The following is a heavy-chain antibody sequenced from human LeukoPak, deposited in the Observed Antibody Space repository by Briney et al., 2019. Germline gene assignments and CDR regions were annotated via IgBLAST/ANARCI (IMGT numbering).Heavy chain of an antibody. D-gene: IGHD4-23*01. J-gene: IGHJ4*02. V-gene: IGHV3-48*02. CDR1: GFTFSTYS. CDR3: AREGPVVRGSEVDY. CDR2: ISSSGNTI. Sequence: PGGSLRLSCAASGFTFSTYSMNWVRQAPGKGLEWVSYISSSGNTIYYADFVKGRFTISRDNAKNSLYLQVNSLRDEDTAVYYCAREGPVVRGSEVDYWGQGTLVTVSS.